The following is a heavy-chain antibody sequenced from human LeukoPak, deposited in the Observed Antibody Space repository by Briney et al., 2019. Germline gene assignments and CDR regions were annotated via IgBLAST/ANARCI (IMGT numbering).Heavy chain of an antibody. V-gene: IGHV1-2*02. CDR3: ARDSGYSYGYGDY. CDR2: INPNSGGT. CDR1: GYTFTGYY. J-gene: IGHJ4*02. D-gene: IGHD5-18*01. Sequence: ASVKVSCKASGYTFTGYYMHWVRQAPGQGLEWMGWINPNSGGTNYAQKLQGRVTMTTDTSTSTAYMELRGLRSDDTAVYYCARDSGYSYGYGDYWGQGTLVTVSS.